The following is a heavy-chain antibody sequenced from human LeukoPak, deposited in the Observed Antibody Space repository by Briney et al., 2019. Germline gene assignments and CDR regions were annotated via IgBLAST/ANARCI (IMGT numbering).Heavy chain of an antibody. J-gene: IGHJ6*03. CDR3: ATSSGGPDYYYYYMDV. V-gene: IGHV4-61*02. Sequence: PSQTLSLTCTVSGGSISSGSYYWSWIRQPAGKGLEWIGRIYTSGSTNYNPSLKSRFTISVDTTKNQFSLKLSSVTAADTAVYYCATSSGGPDYYYYYMDVWGKGTTVTVSS. CDR2: IYTSGST. CDR1: GGSISSGSYY. D-gene: IGHD6-19*01.